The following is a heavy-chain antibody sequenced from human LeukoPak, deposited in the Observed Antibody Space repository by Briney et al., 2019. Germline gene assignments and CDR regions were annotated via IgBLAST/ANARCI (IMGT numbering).Heavy chain of an antibody. CDR2: IYTSGST. Sequence: SETLSLTCTVSGGSISSGSYYWSWIRQPAGKGLEWIGRIYTSGSTNYNPSLKSRVTISVDTSKNQFSLKLSSVTAADTAVYYCARDIVATTGLGEFYYYYYMDVWGKGTTVTISS. J-gene: IGHJ6*03. V-gene: IGHV4-61*02. CDR3: ARDIVATTGLGEFYYYYYMDV. D-gene: IGHD5-12*01. CDR1: GGSISSGSYY.